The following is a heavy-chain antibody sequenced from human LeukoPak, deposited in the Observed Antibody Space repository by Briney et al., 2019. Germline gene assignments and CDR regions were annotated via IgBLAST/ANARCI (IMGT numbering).Heavy chain of an antibody. D-gene: IGHD5-18*01. V-gene: IGHV4-31*03. CDR3: VRFRDTADN. CDR1: GGSISSGAYY. J-gene: IGHJ4*02. CDR2: IHYSGTT. Sequence: PSQTLSLTCTVSGGSISSGAYYWSWIRLHPGKGLEWIGYIHYSGTTYYNPSLKSRVTISVDTSKNQFSLKLSSVTAADTAVYYCVRFRDTADNWGQGTLVTVSS.